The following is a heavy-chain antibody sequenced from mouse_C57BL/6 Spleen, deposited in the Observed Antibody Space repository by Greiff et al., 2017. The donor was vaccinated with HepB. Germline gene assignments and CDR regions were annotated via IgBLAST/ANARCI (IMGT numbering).Heavy chain of an antibody. CDR1: GYTFTSYW. D-gene: IGHD2-4*01. V-gene: IGHV1-59*01. J-gene: IGHJ1*03. CDR3: ARLIYYDYDRYFDV. Sequence: QVQLQQSGAELVRPGTSVKLSCKASGYTFTSYWMHWVKQRPGQGLEWIGVIDPSDSYTNYNQKFKGKATLTVDTSSSTAYMQLSSLTSEDSAVYYCARLIYYDYDRYFDVWGTGTTVTVSS. CDR2: IDPSDSYT.